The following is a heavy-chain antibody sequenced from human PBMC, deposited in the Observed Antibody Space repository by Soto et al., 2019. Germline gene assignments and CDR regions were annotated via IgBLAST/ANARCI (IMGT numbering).Heavy chain of an antibody. V-gene: IGHV3-30-3*01. CDR2: LSYDVSNK. Sequence: GGSLRLSCAASGFTFSIYSMHWVRQAPGKGLEWVAVLSYDVSNKYYADSVKGRFTISRDNSKNTLYLQMNSLRADDTAVYYCARERVTGYYNVIGYWGQGTLVTVSS. CDR1: GFTFSIYS. CDR3: ARERVTGYYNVIGY. J-gene: IGHJ4*02. D-gene: IGHD3-9*01.